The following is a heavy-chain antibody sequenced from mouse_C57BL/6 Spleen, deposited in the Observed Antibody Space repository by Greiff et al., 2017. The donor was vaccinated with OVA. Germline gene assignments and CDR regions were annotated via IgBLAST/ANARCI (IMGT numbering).Heavy chain of an antibody. J-gene: IGHJ3*01. D-gene: IGHD1-1*01. CDR3: TDYGSLAWFAY. Sequence: QVQLQQSGAELVRPGASVTLSCKASGYTFTDYEMHWVKQTPVHGLEWIGAIDPETGGTAYNQKFKGKAILTADKSSSTAYMELRSLTSEDSAVYYCTDYGSLAWFAYWGQGTLVTVSA. CDR1: GYTFTDYE. V-gene: IGHV1-15*01. CDR2: IDPETGGT.